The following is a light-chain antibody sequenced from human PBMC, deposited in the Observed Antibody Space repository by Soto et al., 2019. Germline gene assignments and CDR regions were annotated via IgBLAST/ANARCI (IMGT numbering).Light chain of an antibody. CDR1: SSDVGGYNY. V-gene: IGLV2-11*01. Sequence: QSVLTQPRSLSGSPGQSVTISCTGTSSDVGGYNYVSWYQQHPGKAPKLMIYDVSKRPSGVPDRFSGSKSGNTASLTISGLQAEDEADYYCCSYAGSPYVFGTGTKVT. CDR2: DVS. J-gene: IGLJ1*01. CDR3: CSYAGSPYV.